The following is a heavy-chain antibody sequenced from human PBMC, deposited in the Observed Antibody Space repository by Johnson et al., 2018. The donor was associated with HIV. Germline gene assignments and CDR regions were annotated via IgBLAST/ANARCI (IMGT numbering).Heavy chain of an antibody. V-gene: IGHV3-66*01. Sequence: VQLVESGGGLVQPGGSLRLSCAASGFTFDDYGMSWVRQVPGKGLEWVSVIYSGGSTYYADSVKGRFTISRDNSKNTLYLQMNSLRAEDTAVYYCARESVALVAFDIWGQGTMVTVSS. CDR2: IYSGGST. J-gene: IGHJ3*02. CDR3: ARESVALVAFDI. CDR1: GFTFDDYG.